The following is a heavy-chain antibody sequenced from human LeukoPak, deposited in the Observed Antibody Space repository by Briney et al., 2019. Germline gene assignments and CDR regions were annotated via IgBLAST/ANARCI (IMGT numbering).Heavy chain of an antibody. CDR3: ARHRGRNGGYSFDD. V-gene: IGHV4-39*01. Sequence: SETLSLTCSVSGASISTTNYYWGWIRQPPGKGLEWIVSIYYTGSTYNSPSLKGRVTVSVDTSKNHFSLRLNSVTAADTAVYYCARHRGRNGGYSFDDWGQGTLVTVSS. J-gene: IGHJ4*02. CDR1: GASISTTNYY. D-gene: IGHD2-8*01. CDR2: IYYTGST.